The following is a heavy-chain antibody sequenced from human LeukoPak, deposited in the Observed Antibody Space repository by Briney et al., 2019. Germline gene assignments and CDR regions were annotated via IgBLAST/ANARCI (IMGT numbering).Heavy chain of an antibody. D-gene: IGHD1-26*01. CDR1: GYTFTGYY. CDR3: ARAMWELPQSPDY. Sequence: GASVKVSCKASGYTFTGYYMHWVRQAPGQGLEWMGWINPNSGGTNYAQKFQGRVTMTRDTSISTAYMELSRLRSDDTAVYYCARAMWELPQSPDYWGQGTLVTVSS. J-gene: IGHJ4*02. CDR2: INPNSGGT. V-gene: IGHV1-2*02.